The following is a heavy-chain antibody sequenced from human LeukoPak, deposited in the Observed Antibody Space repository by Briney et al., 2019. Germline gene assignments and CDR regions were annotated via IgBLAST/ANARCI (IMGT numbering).Heavy chain of an antibody. V-gene: IGHV1-18*01. D-gene: IGHD2-21*02. CDR2: ISAYNGNT. Sequence: ASVKVSCKASGYTFTSYGISWVRQAPGQGLEWMGWISAYNGNTNYAQKLQGRVTMTTDTSTSTAYMELRSLRSDDTAVYYCARAYCGGDCYSVGNWFDPWGQGTLVTVSS. J-gene: IGHJ5*02. CDR1: GYTFTSYG. CDR3: ARAYCGGDCYSVGNWFDP.